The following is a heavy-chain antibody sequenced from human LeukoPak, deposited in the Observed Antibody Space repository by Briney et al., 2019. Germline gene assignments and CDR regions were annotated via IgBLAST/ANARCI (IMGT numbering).Heavy chain of an antibody. CDR1: GGSISSSSYY. CDR2: IYYSGST. V-gene: IGHV4-39*01. D-gene: IGHD2-2*02. CDR3: ARHEVVVVPAAIGTFWFDP. J-gene: IGHJ5*02. Sequence: PSETLSLTCTVSGGSISSSSYYWGWIRQPPGKGLEWIGSIYYSGSTYYNPSLKSRVTISVDTSKNQFSLKLSSVTAADTAVYYCARHEVVVVPAAIGTFWFDPWGQGTLVTVSS.